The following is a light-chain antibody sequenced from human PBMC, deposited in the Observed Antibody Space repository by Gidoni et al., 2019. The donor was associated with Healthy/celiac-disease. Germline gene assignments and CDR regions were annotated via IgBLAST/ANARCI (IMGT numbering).Light chain of an antibody. V-gene: IGLV3-25*03. Sequence: SYELTQPPSVPVSPGQTARTTCSGDAFPKQYAYWYQQKPGQAPVLVIYKDSERPSGIPERFSGSSSGTTVTLTISGVQAEDEADYYCQSADSSGTYVVFGGGTKLTVL. CDR3: QSADSSGTYVV. CDR1: AFPKQY. J-gene: IGLJ2*01. CDR2: KDS.